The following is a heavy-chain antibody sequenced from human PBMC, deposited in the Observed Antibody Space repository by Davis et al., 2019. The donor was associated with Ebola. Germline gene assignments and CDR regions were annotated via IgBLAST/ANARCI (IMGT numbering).Heavy chain of an antibody. Sequence: PGGSLRLSCVASGFLFDDYAMNWVRQAPGKGLEWVSTISDSTYYADSVKGRFTISRDISKNTLYLQMNSLRAEDTAIYYCAKQRDYGSDYFDYWGQGTLVTVSS. CDR3: AKQRDYGSDYFDY. J-gene: IGHJ4*02. CDR1: GFLFDDYA. CDR2: ISDST. D-gene: IGHD3-16*01. V-gene: IGHV3-23*01.